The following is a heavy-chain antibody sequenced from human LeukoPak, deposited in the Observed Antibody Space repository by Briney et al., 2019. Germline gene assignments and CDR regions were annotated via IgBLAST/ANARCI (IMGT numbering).Heavy chain of an antibody. CDR2: IIPIFGIA. D-gene: IGHD3-22*01. Sequence: SVKVSCKASGGTFSSYAISWVRQAPGQGLEWMGRIIPIFGIANYAQKFQGRVTITADKSTSTAYMEQSSLRSEDTAVYYCAREYYYDSSGYYRDWGQGTLVTVSS. CDR3: AREYYYDSSGYYRD. V-gene: IGHV1-69*04. J-gene: IGHJ4*02. CDR1: GGTFSSYA.